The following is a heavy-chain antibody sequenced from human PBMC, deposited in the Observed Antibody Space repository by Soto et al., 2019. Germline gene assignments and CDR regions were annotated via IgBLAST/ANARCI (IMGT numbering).Heavy chain of an antibody. J-gene: IGHJ4*02. CDR2: SNAGNGNT. D-gene: IGHD3-9*01. V-gene: IGHV1-3*01. Sequence: GASVKVSCTASGYTFTSYAMHWVRQAPGQRHEWMGWSNAGNGNTKYSQKFQGRVTITRDTSASTAYMELSSLRSEDTAVYYCARNLMDYDILTGYYMAYYFEYWGQGTLVTVSS. CDR1: GYTFTSYA. CDR3: ARNLMDYDILTGYYMAYYFEY.